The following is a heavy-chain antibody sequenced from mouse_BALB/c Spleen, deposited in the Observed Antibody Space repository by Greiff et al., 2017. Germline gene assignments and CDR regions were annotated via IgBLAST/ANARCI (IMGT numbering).Heavy chain of an antibody. D-gene: IGHD3-3*01. CDR3: ARRAHGLYFDY. V-gene: IGHV1S29*02. CDR2: IYPYNGGT. J-gene: IGHJ2*01. CDR1: GYTFTDYN. Sequence: EVKLQESGPELVKPGASVKISCKASGYTFTDYNMHWVKQSHGKSLEWIGYIYPYNGGTGYNQKFKSKATLTVDNSSSTAYMELRSLTSEDSAVYYCARRAHGLYFDYWGQGTTLTVSS.